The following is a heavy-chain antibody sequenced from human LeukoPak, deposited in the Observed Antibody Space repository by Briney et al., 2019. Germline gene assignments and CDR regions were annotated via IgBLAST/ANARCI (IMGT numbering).Heavy chain of an antibody. D-gene: IGHD3-10*01. CDR2: ISGIGDTL. V-gene: IGHV3-23*01. J-gene: IGHJ4*02. CDR1: GFSFSINA. CDR3: ARDSTYYYASGSSGPHYFDY. Sequence: PGGSLRLSCVASGFSFSINAMIWVRQAPGKGLEWVSGISGIGDTLFYSDPVKGRFTISRDNSKNTLYLQLNSLRAEDAAVYYCARDSTYYYASGSSGPHYFDYWGQGTLVTVSS.